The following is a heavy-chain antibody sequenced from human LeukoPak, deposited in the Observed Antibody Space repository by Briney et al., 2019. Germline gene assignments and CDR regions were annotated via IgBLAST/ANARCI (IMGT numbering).Heavy chain of an antibody. J-gene: IGHJ4*02. CDR3: ARDNYDFWSGTYTGRDY. Sequence: SETLSLTCTVSGGSISSYYWSWIRQPAGKGLEWIGRIYTSGSTNYNPSLKSRVTISVDTSKNQFSLKLSSVTAADTAVYYCARDNYDFWSGTYTGRDYWGQGTLVTVSS. CDR1: GGSISSYY. CDR2: IYTSGST. D-gene: IGHD3-3*01. V-gene: IGHV4-4*07.